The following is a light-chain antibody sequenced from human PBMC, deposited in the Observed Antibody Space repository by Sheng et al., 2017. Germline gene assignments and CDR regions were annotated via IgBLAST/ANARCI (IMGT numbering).Light chain of an antibody. J-gene: IGKJ5*01. CDR3: QQLYSYPIT. Sequence: DIQVTQSPSFLSASVGDRVTITCRASQGIRTYLAWYQKKTGKAPKLLIYAASTLQGGVPSRFSGSGSGTEFTLTISSLQPEDFATYYCQQLYSYPITFGQGTQLEIK. V-gene: IGKV1-9*01. CDR2: AAS. CDR1: QGIRTY.